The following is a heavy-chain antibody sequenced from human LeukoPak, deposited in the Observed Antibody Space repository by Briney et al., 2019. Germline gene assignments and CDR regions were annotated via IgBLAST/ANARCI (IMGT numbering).Heavy chain of an antibody. V-gene: IGHV3-30*02. Sequence: PGGSLRLSCAASGFTFSSYGMHWVRQAPGKGLEWVAFIRYDGSNKYYADSVKGRFTISRDNSKNTLYLQMNSLRAEDTAVYYCARDLRRLGRDGVAFDIWGQGTMVTVSS. J-gene: IGHJ3*02. CDR3: ARDLRRLGRDGVAFDI. CDR1: GFTFSSYG. D-gene: IGHD5-24*01. CDR2: IRYDGSNK.